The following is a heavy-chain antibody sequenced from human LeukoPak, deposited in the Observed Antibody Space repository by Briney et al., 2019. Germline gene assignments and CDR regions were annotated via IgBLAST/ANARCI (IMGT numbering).Heavy chain of an antibody. D-gene: IGHD3-22*01. CDR2: ISGGGGST. CDR3: AREGDDSSGYYPHFDY. V-gene: IGHV3-23*01. J-gene: IGHJ4*02. Sequence: GGSLRLSCAASGFTFSSYAMSWVRQAPGKGLEWVSAISGGGGSTYYADSVKGRFTISRDNSKNTLYLHMNSLRAEETAVYYCAREGDDSSGYYPHFDYWGQGTLVTVSS. CDR1: GFTFSSYA.